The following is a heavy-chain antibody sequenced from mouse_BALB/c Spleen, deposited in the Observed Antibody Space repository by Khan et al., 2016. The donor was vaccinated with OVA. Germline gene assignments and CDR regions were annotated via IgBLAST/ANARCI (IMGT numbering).Heavy chain of an antibody. CDR1: GFSLTNYG. J-gene: IGHJ4*01. CDR3: ARQPYCHYYVMDY. CDR2: IWSDGTT. V-gene: IGHV2-6-1*01. D-gene: IGHD2-10*01. Sequence: VQLQESGPGLVAPSQSLSITCTISGFSLTNYGVHWVRQPPGKGLEWLVVIWSDGTTTYDSPLKSRLTISKDNSKSQVFLKMDSLQTDDTAMYYCARQPYCHYYVMDYWGQGTSVTVSS.